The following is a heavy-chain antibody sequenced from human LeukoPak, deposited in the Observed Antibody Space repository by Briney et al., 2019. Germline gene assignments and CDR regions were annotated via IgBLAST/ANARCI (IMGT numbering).Heavy chain of an antibody. J-gene: IGHJ4*02. Sequence: SGPTLVNPTQTLTLTCTFSGFSLSTSGVGVGWIRQPPGKALEWLALIYWNDDKRYSPPLKSRLTITKDTSKNQVVLTMTNMDPVDTATYYCAQLGYCSSTSCPAAGYWGQGTLVTVSS. CDR1: GFSLSTSGVG. D-gene: IGHD2-2*01. CDR2: IYWNDDK. V-gene: IGHV2-5*01. CDR3: AQLGYCSSTSCPAAGY.